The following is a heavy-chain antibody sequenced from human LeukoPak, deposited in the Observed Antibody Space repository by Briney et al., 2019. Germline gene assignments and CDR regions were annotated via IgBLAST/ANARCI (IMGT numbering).Heavy chain of an antibody. CDR1: GFTFDDYG. Sequence: PGGSLRLSCAASGFTFDDYGMSWVRHAPGKGLEWVSGINWNDGSRGYADSVKGRFTISRDNAKNSLFLQMNSLRAEDTALYYCTRGQRSGRDEAFDIWGQGTMVSVSS. V-gene: IGHV3-20*04. J-gene: IGHJ3*02. CDR2: INWNDGSR. D-gene: IGHD6-19*01. CDR3: TRGQRSGRDEAFDI.